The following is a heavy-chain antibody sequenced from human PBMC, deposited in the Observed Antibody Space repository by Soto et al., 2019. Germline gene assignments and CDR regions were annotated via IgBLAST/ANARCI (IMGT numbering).Heavy chain of an antibody. CDR1: GFTFSSYG. V-gene: IGHV3-33*01. D-gene: IGHD1-1*01. CDR2: IWEDGSNN. CDR3: AIGRYRTGYNWFDP. J-gene: IGHJ5*02. Sequence: QVQLVESGGGVVQPGRSLRLSCAASGFTFSSYGMHWVRQAPGKGLEWVAVIWEDGSNNYYADSVKGRFTISRDNXXNTLYLQMDSLRAEDTAVYYCAIGRYRTGYNWFDPWGQGTLVTVSS.